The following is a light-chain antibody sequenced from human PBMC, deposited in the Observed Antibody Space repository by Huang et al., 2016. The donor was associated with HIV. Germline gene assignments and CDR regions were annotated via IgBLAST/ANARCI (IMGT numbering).Light chain of an antibody. V-gene: IGKV4-1*01. CDR3: QQYCSSPFT. J-gene: IGKJ3*01. Sequence: DIVMTQSPDSLAVSLGERATINCKSSQTILHDSDSRNYLAWYQQKPGQPPKLLIHWASIRKSGVPDRVIGSGSGTDFTLTISSLQAEDVAVYYCQQYCSSPFTFGPGTNVDI. CDR1: QTILHDSDSRNY. CDR2: WAS.